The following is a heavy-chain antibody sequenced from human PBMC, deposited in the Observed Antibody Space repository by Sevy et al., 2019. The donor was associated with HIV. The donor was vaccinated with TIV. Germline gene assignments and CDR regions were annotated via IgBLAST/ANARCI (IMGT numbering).Heavy chain of an antibody. CDR3: ARGGYYYDNAAYYALDS. D-gene: IGHD3-22*01. CDR2: IWSDGAYQ. Sequence: GGSLRLSCAATGFTFSNYAMHWVRQAPGKGMEWVAIIWSDGAYQYHGDSVKGRFPISRDNSKNTLYLQMNNVRVKDTAVYYCARGGYYYDNAAYYALDSWGQGTLVTVSS. CDR1: GFTFSNYA. J-gene: IGHJ4*02. V-gene: IGHV3-33*01.